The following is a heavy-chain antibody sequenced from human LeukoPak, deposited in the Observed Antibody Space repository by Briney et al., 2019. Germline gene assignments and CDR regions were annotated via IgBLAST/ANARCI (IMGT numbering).Heavy chain of an antibody. CDR2: IKQDGSEK. CDR1: GFTFSTYW. CDR3: AKDLPTGGYSIPLGY. Sequence: GGSLRLSCAASGFTFSTYWMSWVRQAPGKGLEWVANIKQDGSEKYYVDSVKGRFTISRDNSKNTLYLQMNSLRAEDTAVYYCAKDLPTGGYSIPLGYWGQGTLVTVSS. V-gene: IGHV3-7*03. D-gene: IGHD3-10*01. J-gene: IGHJ4*02.